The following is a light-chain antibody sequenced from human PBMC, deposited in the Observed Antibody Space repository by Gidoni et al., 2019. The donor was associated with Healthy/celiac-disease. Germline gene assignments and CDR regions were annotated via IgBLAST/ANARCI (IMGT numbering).Light chain of an antibody. V-gene: IGKV1-39*01. CDR1: QSISSY. Sequence: DIQMTQSPSSLSASVGDRVTITCRASQSISSYLNWYQQKPGKAPKLLIYAASRLQSGGPSRLSGSGYGTDVTLTISSLQPEDFATYYCQQSYSTRLTFGGGTKVEIK. CDR2: AAS. CDR3: QQSYSTRLT. J-gene: IGKJ4*01.